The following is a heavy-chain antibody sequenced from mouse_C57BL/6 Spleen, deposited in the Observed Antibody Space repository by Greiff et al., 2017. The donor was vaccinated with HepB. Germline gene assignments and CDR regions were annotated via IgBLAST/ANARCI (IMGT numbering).Heavy chain of an antibody. Sequence: VQLQQSGAELVKPGASVKLSCKASGYTFTEYTIHWVKQRSGQGLEWIGWFYPGSGSIKYNEKFKDKATLTADKSSSTVYMELSRLTSEDSAVYFCARHEDRTGTGVYYYAMDYWGQGTSVTVSS. J-gene: IGHJ4*01. CDR2: FYPGSGSI. CDR3: ARHEDRTGTGVYYYAMDY. V-gene: IGHV1-62-2*01. CDR1: GYTFTEYT.